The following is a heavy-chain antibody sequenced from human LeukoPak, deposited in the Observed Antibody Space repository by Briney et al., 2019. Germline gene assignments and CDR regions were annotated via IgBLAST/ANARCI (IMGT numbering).Heavy chain of an antibody. CDR2: IYRDDRT. CDR3: ARDLGSYVDS. D-gene: IGHD5-18*01. CDR1: GFTVSSNY. J-gene: IGHJ5*01. V-gene: IGHV3-66*01. Sequence: GGSLRRSCAASGFTVSSNYMSWVRQAPGKGLEWVSIIYRDDRTFYADSVKDRFTISRDNSKKTLFLQMNSLRAEDTAVYYCARDLGSYVDSWGHGTLVTVSS.